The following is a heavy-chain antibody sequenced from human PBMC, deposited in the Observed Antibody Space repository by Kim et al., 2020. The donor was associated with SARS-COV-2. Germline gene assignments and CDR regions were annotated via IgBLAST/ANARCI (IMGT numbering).Heavy chain of an antibody. V-gene: IGHV4-34*01. Sequence: SETLSLTCAVYGGSFSGYYLSWIRQPPGKGLEWIGEINHSGSTNYNPSLKSRVTISVDTSKNQFSLKLSSVTAADTAVYYCARGTRQWLVRGPCYYYMD. J-gene: IGHJ6*03. CDR2: INHSGST. CDR3: ARGTRQWLVRGPCYYYMD. D-gene: IGHD6-19*01. CDR1: GGSFSGYY.